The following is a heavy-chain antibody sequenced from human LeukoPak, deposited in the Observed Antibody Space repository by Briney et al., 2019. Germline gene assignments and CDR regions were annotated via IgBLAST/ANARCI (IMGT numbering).Heavy chain of an antibody. Sequence: GGSLRLSCAASGFTFSSYSMNWVRQAPGKGLEWVSYISSSSSTIYYADSVKGRFTISRDNAKNSLYLQMNSLRAEDTAVYYCARVGYDFWSGYFEYWGQGTLVTVSS. D-gene: IGHD3-3*01. V-gene: IGHV3-48*01. CDR2: ISSSSSTI. CDR3: ARVGYDFWSGYFEY. CDR1: GFTFSSYS. J-gene: IGHJ4*02.